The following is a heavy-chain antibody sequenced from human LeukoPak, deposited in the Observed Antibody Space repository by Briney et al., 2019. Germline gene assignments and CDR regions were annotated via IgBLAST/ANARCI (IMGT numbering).Heavy chain of an antibody. Sequence: KPSGTLSLTCVVSGGSTSSGYWWSWVRQPPGKGLEWIGEIHHSDGTNYNPSLKSRVTISVDTSKNQFSLKLTSVTAADTAIYYCARNAAYCLDYWGQGTLVTVSS. D-gene: IGHD1-26*01. CDR3: ARNAAYCLDY. J-gene: IGHJ4*02. V-gene: IGHV4-4*02. CDR1: GGSTSSGYW. CDR2: IHHSDGT.